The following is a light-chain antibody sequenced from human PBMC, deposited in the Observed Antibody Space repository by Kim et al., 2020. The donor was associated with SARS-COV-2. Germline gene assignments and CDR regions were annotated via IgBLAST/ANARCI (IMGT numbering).Light chain of an antibody. V-gene: IGKV1-17*01. Sequence: ADVGDRVTITGRASQDIRNDLGWYQQNPGRAPKRLIYGASSVQSEVPSRFSASGSGTEFTLTFSSLQPEDFATYFCLQHNAYPSTFGQGTRVEIK. CDR3: LQHNAYPST. CDR2: GAS. CDR1: QDIRND. J-gene: IGKJ5*01.